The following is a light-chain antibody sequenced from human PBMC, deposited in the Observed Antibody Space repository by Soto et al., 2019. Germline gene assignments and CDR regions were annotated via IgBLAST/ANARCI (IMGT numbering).Light chain of an antibody. V-gene: IGKV3-11*01. Sequence: EIGLTQSPATLSLSPGERATLSCRASQSVSSYLAWYQQKPGQAPRLLIYDASNRATGIPARFSGSGSGTDFTLTISRLEPEDIAVYYCQQRMNWPLTFGGGTKVDIK. CDR2: DAS. CDR1: QSVSSY. J-gene: IGKJ4*01. CDR3: QQRMNWPLT.